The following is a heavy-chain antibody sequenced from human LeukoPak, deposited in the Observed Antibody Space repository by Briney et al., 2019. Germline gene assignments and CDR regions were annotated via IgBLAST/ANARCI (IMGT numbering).Heavy chain of an antibody. CDR3: ATKLGYCSGGSCYSDKWFDP. J-gene: IGHJ5*02. V-gene: IGHV4-59*12. D-gene: IGHD2-15*01. CDR2: IHYSGST. Sequence: SETLSLTCTVSGGTISSYYWNWIRQPPGKGLEWIGYIHYSGSTKYNPSLKSRVTISVDTSKNQVSLKLSSVTAADTAVYYCATKLGYCSGGSCYSDKWFDPWGQGTLVTVAS. CDR1: GGTISSYY.